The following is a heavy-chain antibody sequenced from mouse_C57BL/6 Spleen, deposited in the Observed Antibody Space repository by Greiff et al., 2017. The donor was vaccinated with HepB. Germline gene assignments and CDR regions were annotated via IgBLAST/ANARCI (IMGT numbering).Heavy chain of an antibody. J-gene: IGHJ2*01. Sequence: EVKLQESGPELVKPGASVKMSCKASGYTFTDYNMHWVKQSHGKSLEWIGYINPNNGGTSYNQKFKGKATLTVNKSSSTAYMELRSLTSEDSAVYYCARLTGFYFDYWGQGTTLTVSS. D-gene: IGHD4-1*01. CDR1: GYTFTDYN. CDR2: INPNNGGT. V-gene: IGHV1-22*01. CDR3: ARLTGFYFDY.